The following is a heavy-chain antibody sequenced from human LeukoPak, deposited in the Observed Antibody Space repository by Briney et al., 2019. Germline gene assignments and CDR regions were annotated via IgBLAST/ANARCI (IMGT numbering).Heavy chain of an antibody. V-gene: IGHV3-21*01. CDR2: ISSSSSYI. J-gene: IGHJ6*03. Sequence: WGSLRLSCAASGFTFSSYSMNWVRQAPGKGLEWVSSISSSSSYIYYADSVKGRFTISRDNAKNSLYLQMNSLRAEDTAVYYCARDSGYCSGGSCYSAGSYYYYMDVWGKGTTVTISS. CDR1: GFTFSSYS. CDR3: ARDSGYCSGGSCYSAGSYYYYMDV. D-gene: IGHD2-15*01.